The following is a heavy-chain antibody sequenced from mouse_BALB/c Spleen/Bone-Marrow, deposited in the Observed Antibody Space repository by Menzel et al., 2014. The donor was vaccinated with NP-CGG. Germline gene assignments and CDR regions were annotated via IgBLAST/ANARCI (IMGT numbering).Heavy chain of an antibody. Sequence: VQLVESGPGLVAPSQSLSITCTVSGFSLTSSGVHWVRQPPGKGLEWLGVIWAGGSTNYNSALMSRLSISKDNSKSQVFLKMNSLQTDDTAMYYCARGGEFITSAFDYWDQGATLTVSS. CDR3: ARGGEFITSAFDY. J-gene: IGHJ2*01. CDR2: IWAGGST. V-gene: IGHV2-9*02. D-gene: IGHD1-2*01. CDR1: GFSLTSSG.